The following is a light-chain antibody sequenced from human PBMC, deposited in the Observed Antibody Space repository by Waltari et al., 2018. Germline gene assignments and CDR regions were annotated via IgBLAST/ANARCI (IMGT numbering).Light chain of an antibody. V-gene: IGKV3-11*01. J-gene: IGKJ2*01. CDR1: QSIRTY. CDR2: DAS. CDR3: QQRSIWPYT. Sequence: EIVLTQSPATLSLSPGETATLPCRASQSIRTYLCWYQQKPGQAPRLLLFDASSRATGIAARFRGTGSGTDFTLTVSDLEPEDFVIYYCQQRSIWPYTFGQGTRLEIK.